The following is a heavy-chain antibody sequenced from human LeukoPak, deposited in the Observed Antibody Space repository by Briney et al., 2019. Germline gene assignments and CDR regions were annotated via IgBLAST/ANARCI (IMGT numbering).Heavy chain of an antibody. D-gene: IGHD1-26*01. CDR2: ISAYNGNT. V-gene: IGHV1-18*01. CDR3: ARGPGATTTGGFFDY. J-gene: IGHJ4*02. CDR1: GYTFTSYG. Sequence: ASVKVSCKASGYTFTSYGISWVRQAPGQRLEWMGWISAYNGNTNYAQKLQGRVTMTTDTSTSTAYMELRSLRSDDTAVYYCARGPGATTTGGFFDYWGQGTLVTVSS.